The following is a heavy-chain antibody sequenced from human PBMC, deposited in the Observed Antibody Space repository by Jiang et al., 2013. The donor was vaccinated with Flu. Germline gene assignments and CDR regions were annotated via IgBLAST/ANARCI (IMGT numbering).Heavy chain of an antibody. CDR1: GYSFPNYY. Sequence: SGAEVKKPGASVKVSCKASGYSFPNYYIYWVRQAPGQGLQWVGWINPNSGGANYAQQFQGRVTMTTDTYTRVAYMELSSLRSDDTAIYFCAREFDSGRYHRYYQYMGDWGQGTTVTVSS. D-gene: IGHD1-26*01. V-gene: IGHV1-2*02. CDR3: AREFDSGRYHRYYQYMGD. J-gene: IGHJ6*03. CDR2: INPNSGGA.